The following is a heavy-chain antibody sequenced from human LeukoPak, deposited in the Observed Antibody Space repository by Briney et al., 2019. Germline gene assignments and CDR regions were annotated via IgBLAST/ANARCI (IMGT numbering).Heavy chain of an antibody. J-gene: IGHJ6*04. V-gene: IGHV3-7*01. CDR3: ATFVGIVSGTYTVPGGLLV. D-gene: IGHD2-2*03. Sequence: GGSLRLSCVASEFSPTNFWMTWVRRAPGRGLEWVANIKHDGTEKFYVDSVKGRFTIPRDNAKNSRYLQMNSLRAEDTAVYYCATFVGIVSGTYTVPGGLLVWGKGTTVTVSS. CDR1: EFSPTNFW. CDR2: IKHDGTEK.